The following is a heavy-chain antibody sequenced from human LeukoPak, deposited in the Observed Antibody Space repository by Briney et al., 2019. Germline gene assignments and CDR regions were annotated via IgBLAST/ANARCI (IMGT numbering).Heavy chain of an antibody. Sequence: SETLSLTCAVSGNSISSGYYWGWIRQPPGKGLEWIGSIYHSGSTYYNPSLKSRVTIQVATSKNQLSLRLSSVTAADTAVYYCAREDPQLRIDYWGQGTLVTVSS. CDR1: GNSISSGYY. CDR3: AREDPQLRIDY. J-gene: IGHJ4*02. D-gene: IGHD5-24*01. V-gene: IGHV4-38-2*02. CDR2: IYHSGST.